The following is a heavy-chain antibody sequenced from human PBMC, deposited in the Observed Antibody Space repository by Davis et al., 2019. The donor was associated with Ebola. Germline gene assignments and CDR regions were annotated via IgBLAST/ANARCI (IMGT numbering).Heavy chain of an antibody. Sequence: GESLKISCEASGFSFISYGMQWVRQAPGKGLEWVAVNWYEGNNKFYTDSVKGRFTISRDNSKDTVYLQMNSLRAEDTAVYYCAKDVRGFNRPMDYWGQGTLVTVSS. CDR2: NWYEGNNK. V-gene: IGHV3-33*06. CDR3: AKDVRGFNRPMDY. J-gene: IGHJ4*02. CDR1: GFSFISYG. D-gene: IGHD2/OR15-2a*01.